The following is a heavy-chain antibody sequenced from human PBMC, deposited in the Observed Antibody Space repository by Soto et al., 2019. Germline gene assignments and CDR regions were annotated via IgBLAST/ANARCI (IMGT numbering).Heavy chain of an antibody. CDR3: AKDWRYSSSPYYYYGMDV. CDR2: ISYDGTKK. Sequence: PGGSLRLSCAASGFTFSTFGMHWVRQAPGKGLEWVSVISYDGTKKYYIDSVKGRFTISRDNSENTLFLQMNSLRPEDTAVYYCAKDWRYSSSPYYYYGMDVWGQGTTVTVSS. J-gene: IGHJ6*02. D-gene: IGHD6-6*01. V-gene: IGHV3-30*18. CDR1: GFTFSTFG.